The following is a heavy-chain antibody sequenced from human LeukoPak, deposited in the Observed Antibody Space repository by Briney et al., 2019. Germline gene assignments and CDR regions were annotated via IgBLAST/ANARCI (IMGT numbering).Heavy chain of an antibody. J-gene: IGHJ4*02. D-gene: IGHD3-10*01. CDR1: GGSFSGYY. Sequence: SETLSLTCAVYGGSFSGYYWSWIRQPPGKGLEWIGEINHSGSTNYNPSLKSRVTISVDTSKNQFSLKLSSVTAADTAVYYCAIRTGSTPNYYGSGSYYLKGRYYFDYWGQGTLVTVSS. V-gene: IGHV4-34*01. CDR3: AIRTGSTPNYYGSGSYYLKGRYYFDY. CDR2: INHSGST.